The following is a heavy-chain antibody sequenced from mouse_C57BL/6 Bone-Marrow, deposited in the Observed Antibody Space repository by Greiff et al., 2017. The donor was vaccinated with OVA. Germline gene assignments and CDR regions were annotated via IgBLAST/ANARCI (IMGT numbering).Heavy chain of an antibody. D-gene: IGHD1-2*01. Sequence: VKLQESGAELARPGASVKLSCKASGSTFTSYGISWVKQRTGQGLEWIGAIYPRSGNTYYNAQYKGKATLTAAKSSTTAYMELRSLTSEDSAVYFCARSSTTAWDYWGQGTTLTVSS. CDR3: ARSSTTAWDY. CDR2: IYPRSGNT. CDR1: GSTFTSYG. J-gene: IGHJ2*01. V-gene: IGHV1-81*01.